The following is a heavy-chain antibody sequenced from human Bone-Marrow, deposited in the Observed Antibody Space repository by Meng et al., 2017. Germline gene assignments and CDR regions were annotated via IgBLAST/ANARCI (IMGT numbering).Heavy chain of an antibody. Sequence: ASVKVSCKPSGYNFPDYYIHWVRQAPGQGLEWMGWMNPNNGDTGYAQKFQGRITMTRNTSLSTVYMELSSLRSEDTAVYYCARVAFQISMIRAVSVLDPWGQGSLVTVSS. V-gene: IGHV1-8*02. CDR1: GYNFPDYY. CDR3: ARVAFQISMIRAVSVLDP. D-gene: IGHD3-10*01. CDR2: MNPNNGDT. J-gene: IGHJ5*02.